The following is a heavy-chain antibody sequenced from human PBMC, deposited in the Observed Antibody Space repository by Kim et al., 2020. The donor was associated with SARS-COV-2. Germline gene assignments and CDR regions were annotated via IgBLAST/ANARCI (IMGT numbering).Heavy chain of an antibody. CDR2: IIPIFGTT. CDR1: GGTFSSYA. V-gene: IGHV1-69*13. CDR3: ARDNLRIAAAGPGGYYYYGMDV. D-gene: IGHD6-13*01. Sequence: SVKVSCKASGGTFSSYAISWVRQAPGQGLEWMGGIIPIFGTTNYAQKFQGRVTITADESTSTAYMELSSLRSEDTAVYYCARDNLRIAAAGPGGYYYYGMDVWGQGTTVTVSS. J-gene: IGHJ6*02.